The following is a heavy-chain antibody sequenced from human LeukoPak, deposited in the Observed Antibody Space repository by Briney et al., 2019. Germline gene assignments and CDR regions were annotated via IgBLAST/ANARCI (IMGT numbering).Heavy chain of an antibody. CDR1: GYTFTGYY. V-gene: IGHV1-2*02. D-gene: IGHD3-22*01. CDR3: ATLGDISGYYLRDY. CDR2: INPNSGGT. J-gene: IGHJ4*02. Sequence: ASVKVSCKASGYTFTGYYMHWVRQAPGQGLEWMGWINPNSGGTKYAQEFEGRVTMTRDTSISTAYMELSGLRSDDTAIYYCATLGDISGYYLRDYWGQGTLVTVSS.